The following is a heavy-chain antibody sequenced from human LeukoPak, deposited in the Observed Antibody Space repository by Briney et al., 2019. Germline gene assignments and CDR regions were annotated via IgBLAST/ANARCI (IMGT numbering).Heavy chain of an antibody. CDR2: IIPIFGTA. CDR3: AREGDVVGATIAS. Sequence: ASVKVSCKASGGTFSSYAISWVRQAPGQGLEWMGGIIPIFGTANYAQKFQGRVTITTDESTSTAYMELSSLRSEDTAVYYCAREGDVVGATIASWGQGTLVTVSS. D-gene: IGHD1-26*01. CDR1: GGTFSSYA. J-gene: IGHJ4*02. V-gene: IGHV1-69*05.